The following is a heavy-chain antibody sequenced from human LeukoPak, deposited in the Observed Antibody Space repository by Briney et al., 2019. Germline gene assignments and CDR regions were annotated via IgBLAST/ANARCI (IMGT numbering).Heavy chain of an antibody. V-gene: IGHV3-23*01. CDR3: AKEKRPLRDGYNGIFDY. CDR1: GFTFSSYA. Sequence: GGSLRLSCAASGFTFSSYAMSWVRQAPGKGLEWVSAISGSGGSTYYADSVKDRFTISRDSSKNTLYLQMNSLRAEDTAVYYCAKEKRPLRDGYNGIFDYWGQGTLVTVSS. CDR2: ISGSGGST. J-gene: IGHJ4*02. D-gene: IGHD5-24*01.